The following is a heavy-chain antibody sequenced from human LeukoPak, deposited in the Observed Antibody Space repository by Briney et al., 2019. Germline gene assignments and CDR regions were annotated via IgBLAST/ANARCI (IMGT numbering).Heavy chain of an antibody. CDR3: ARKNYCSGGSCYSRGWFDP. J-gene: IGHJ5*02. CDR1: EYTFTSYD. V-gene: IGHV1-8*01. Sequence: AASVKVSCKASEYTFTSYDINWVRQATGQGLEWMGWMNPNSSNTVYAQKFQGRVTMTRDTSISTAYMELSSLRSEDTAMYYCARKNYCSGGSCYSRGWFDPWGQGTLVTVSS. D-gene: IGHD2-15*01. CDR2: MNPNSSNT.